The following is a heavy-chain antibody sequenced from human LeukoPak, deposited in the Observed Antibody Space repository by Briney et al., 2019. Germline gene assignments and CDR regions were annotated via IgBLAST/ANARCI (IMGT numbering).Heavy chain of an antibody. CDR1: GGSISSYF. J-gene: IGHJ4*02. CDR3: ASYRASYASGF. D-gene: IGHD3-10*01. CDR2: IYYSGST. V-gene: IGHV4-59*01. Sequence: SETLTLTCTVSGGSISSYFWSWIRQPPGKGLEWIGYIYYSGSTNYNPSLKGRVTISVDTSKNQFSLKLSSVTAADTAVYYCASYRASYASGFWGQGTLVTVSS.